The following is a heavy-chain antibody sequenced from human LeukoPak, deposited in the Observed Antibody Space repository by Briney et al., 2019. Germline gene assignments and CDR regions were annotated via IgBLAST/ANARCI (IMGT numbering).Heavy chain of an antibody. J-gene: IGHJ4*02. CDR2: IRQDGGDT. Sequence: GGSLRLSCAASGFTFSDFWMSWARQAPRRGLEWVANIRQDGGDTNYVDSVKGRFTISRDNAKNSLNLQVNSLRAEDTAVYYCVRERYHGSGAPKFDFWGQGTLVTVSS. V-gene: IGHV3-7*01. CDR1: GFTFSDFW. D-gene: IGHD3-10*01. CDR3: VRERYHGSGAPKFDF.